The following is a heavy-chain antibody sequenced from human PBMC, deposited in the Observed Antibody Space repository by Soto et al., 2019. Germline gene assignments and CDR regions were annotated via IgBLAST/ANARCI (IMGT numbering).Heavy chain of an antibody. CDR1: GFTFSSYA. CDR2: ISGSGGST. D-gene: IGHD6-13*01. J-gene: IGHJ3*02. V-gene: IGHV3-23*01. CDR3: AKDHIAAAPPYDAFDI. Sequence: GGSLRLSCAASGFTFSSYAMSWVRQAPGKGLEWVSAISGSGGSTYYAESVKGRFTIPRDNSKNTLYLQMNSLRAEDTAVYYCAKDHIAAAPPYDAFDIWGQGTMVTVSS.